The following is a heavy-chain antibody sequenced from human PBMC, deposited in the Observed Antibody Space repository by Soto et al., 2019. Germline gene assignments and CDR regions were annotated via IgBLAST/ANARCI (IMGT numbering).Heavy chain of an antibody. CDR3: VRGYSGSGLD. D-gene: IGHD5-12*01. V-gene: IGHV3-15*05. Sequence: GGPAKLSCAAQGFTFDNTWISWAGPGSGKGQGGEGRIKGDSDGETTDYSAPVKGRFTISRDDSKNTLYLQMNSLKTEDTAEFYWVRGYSGSGLDRGRGSLVTV. J-gene: IGHJ4*01. CDR1: GFTFDNTW. CDR2: IKGDSDGETT.